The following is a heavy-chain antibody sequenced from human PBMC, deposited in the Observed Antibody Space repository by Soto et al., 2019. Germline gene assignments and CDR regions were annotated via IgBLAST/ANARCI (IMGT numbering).Heavy chain of an antibody. Sequence: PVGSLRLSCAASGFTFSSYAMTWVRQAPGKGLEWVCAITENGGGTYYADSVKGRFTISRDNSKNTLYLQMNSLRAEDTAVFYCAKGRNGVDVWGQGTTVTVSS. V-gene: IGHV3-23*01. CDR2: ITENGGGT. J-gene: IGHJ6*02. CDR1: GFTFSSYA. CDR3: AKGRNGVDV.